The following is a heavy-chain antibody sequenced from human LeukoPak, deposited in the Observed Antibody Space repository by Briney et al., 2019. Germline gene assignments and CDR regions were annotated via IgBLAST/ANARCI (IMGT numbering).Heavy chain of an antibody. J-gene: IGHJ6*02. CDR2: IYYSGST. D-gene: IGHD3-9*01. V-gene: IGHV4-59*08. Sequence: SETLSLTCTVSGGSISSYYWSWIRQPPGKGLEWIGYIYYSGSTNYNPSLKSRVTISVDTSKNQCSLKLSSVTAADTAVYYCASSYYDTYYYYYGMDVWGQGTTVTVSS. CDR3: ASSYYDTYYYYYGMDV. CDR1: GGSISSYY.